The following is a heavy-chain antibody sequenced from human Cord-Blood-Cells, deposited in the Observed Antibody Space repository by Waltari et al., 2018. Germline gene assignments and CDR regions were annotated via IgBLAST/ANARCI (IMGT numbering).Heavy chain of an antibody. CDR1: GGSFSGYY. CDR3: ARWKNDYSNYFDY. Sequence: QVQLQQWGAGLLKPSETLSLTCAVYGGSFSGYYWSWIRQPPGKGLEWIGEINHSGSTNYNPSLKSRVTISVDTSKNQFSLKLSSVTAADTAVYYCARWKNDYSNYFDYWGQGTLVTVSS. D-gene: IGHD4-4*01. V-gene: IGHV4-34*01. J-gene: IGHJ4*02. CDR2: INHSGST.